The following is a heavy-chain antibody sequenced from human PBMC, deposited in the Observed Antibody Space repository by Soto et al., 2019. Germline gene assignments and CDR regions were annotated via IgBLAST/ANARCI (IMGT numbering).Heavy chain of an antibody. V-gene: IGHV4-34*01. Sequence: QVQLQQWGAGLLKPSETLSLTCAVYGGSFSAYYWSWIRQPPGKGLEWIGEIYHGGSANYNPSLKSRVTTSLDPSKLHFSLKLNSVTGADTAVYYCARSLAQSRGWHYWGQGTLVTVSS. CDR1: GGSFSAYY. D-gene: IGHD6-19*01. CDR2: IYHGGSA. J-gene: IGHJ4*02. CDR3: ARSLAQSRGWHY.